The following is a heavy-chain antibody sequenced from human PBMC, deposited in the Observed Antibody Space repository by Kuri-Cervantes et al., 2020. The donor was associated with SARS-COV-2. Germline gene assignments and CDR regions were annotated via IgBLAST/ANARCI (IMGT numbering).Heavy chain of an antibody. CDR2: ISSSSSTI. D-gene: IGHD3-22*01. CDR1: GFTFSSYS. Sequence: GGSLRLSCAASGFTFSSYSMNWVRQAPGKGLEWVSYISSSSSTIYYADSVKGRFTISRDNAKNSLYLRMNSLRDEDTAVYYCARDGGLSVVVIDFDYWGQGTLVTVSS. J-gene: IGHJ4*02. CDR3: ARDGGLSVVVIDFDY. V-gene: IGHV3-48*02.